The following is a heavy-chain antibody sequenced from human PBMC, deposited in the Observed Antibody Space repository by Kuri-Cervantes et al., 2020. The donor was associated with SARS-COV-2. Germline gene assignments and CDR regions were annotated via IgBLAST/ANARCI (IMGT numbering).Heavy chain of an antibody. V-gene: IGHV3-11*04. CDR3: ARDGTSDIVVVPAAPRVLWWFDY. D-gene: IGHD2-2*01. Sequence: GESLKISCTASGFIFSDYYMTWIRQAPGKGLEWVSNIGPSGTTKYYADSVKGRFTISRDNAKNSLYLQMNSLRAEDTAVYYCARDGTSDIVVVPAAPRVLWWFDYWGQGTQVTVSS. CDR1: GFIFSDYY. CDR2: IGPSGTTK. J-gene: IGHJ4*02.